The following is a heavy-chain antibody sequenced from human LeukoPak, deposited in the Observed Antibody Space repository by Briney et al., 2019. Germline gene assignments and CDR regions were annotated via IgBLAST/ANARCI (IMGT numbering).Heavy chain of an antibody. D-gene: IGHD3-16*01. CDR1: GFTFSSYG. J-gene: IGHJ4*02. V-gene: IGHV3-30*02. CDR2: IRYDGSNK. Sequence: GGSLRLSCAASGFTFSSYGMPWVRQAPGKGLEWVAFIRYDGSNKYYADSVKGPFTISRDNSKNTLYLQMYSLRAEDTAGYYCAKDGSVGGRKGPFDYWGQGTLVTVSS. CDR3: AKDGSVGGRKGPFDY.